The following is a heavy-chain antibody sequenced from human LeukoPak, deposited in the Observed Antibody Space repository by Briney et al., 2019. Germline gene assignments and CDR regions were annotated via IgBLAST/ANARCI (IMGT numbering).Heavy chain of an antibody. Sequence: PGGSLRLSCAASGFTFTRYGMHWVRQAPGKGLEWVAVISHDESHKYYGDSVKGRFTISRDNSKNTLYLQMNNLRAEDTALYYCAKDLVALQLWSPDDYWGQGTLVTVSS. V-gene: IGHV3-30*18. CDR3: AKDLVALQLWSPDDY. CDR2: ISHDESHK. CDR1: GFTFTRYG. J-gene: IGHJ4*02. D-gene: IGHD5-18*01.